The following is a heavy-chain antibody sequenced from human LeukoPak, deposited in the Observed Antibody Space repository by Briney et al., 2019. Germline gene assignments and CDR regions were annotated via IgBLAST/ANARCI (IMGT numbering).Heavy chain of an antibody. CDR3: AREDSSSFDY. Sequence: RSGRSLRLSCAASGFTFSSYAMHWVRQAPGKGLEWVAVISYDGSNKYYVDSVKGRFTISRDNSKNTLYLQMNSLRAEDTAVYYCAREDSSSFDYWGQGTLVTVSS. D-gene: IGHD6-6*01. J-gene: IGHJ4*02. CDR2: ISYDGSNK. CDR1: GFTFSSYA. V-gene: IGHV3-30-3*01.